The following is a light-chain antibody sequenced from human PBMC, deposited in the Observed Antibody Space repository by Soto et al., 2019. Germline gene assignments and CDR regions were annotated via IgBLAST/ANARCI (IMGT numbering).Light chain of an antibody. Sequence: QPVLTQPRSVSGSPGQSVTISCTGTSSDVGGYNYVSWYQQHPGKAPKLTIYDVSKRPSGVPDRFSGSKSGNTASLTISGLQAEDEADYYCCSYAGSYTVVFGGGTKLTVL. CDR1: SSDVGGYNY. CDR2: DVS. V-gene: IGLV2-11*01. CDR3: CSYAGSYTVV. J-gene: IGLJ2*01.